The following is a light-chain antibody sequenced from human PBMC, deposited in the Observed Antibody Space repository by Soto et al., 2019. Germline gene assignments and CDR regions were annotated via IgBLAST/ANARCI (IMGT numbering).Light chain of an antibody. V-gene: IGKV3-11*01. CDR2: DAS. Sequence: EIVLTQSPATLSLSPGERATLSCRASQSVSSYLAWYQQKPGQAPRLLIYDASNRATGTPARFSGSGSGTDFTLTISSLEPEDFAVYYCQQRSNWPPIFGQGTRLEIK. CDR1: QSVSSY. CDR3: QQRSNWPPI. J-gene: IGKJ5*01.